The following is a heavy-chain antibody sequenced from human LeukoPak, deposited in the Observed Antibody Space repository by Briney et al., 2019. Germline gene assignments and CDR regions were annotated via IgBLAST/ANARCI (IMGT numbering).Heavy chain of an antibody. CDR1: VYTLSQYA. D-gene: IGHD6-19*01. J-gene: IGHJ6*02. CDR2: INSGNSNT. V-gene: IGHV1-3*04. Sequence: ASVKVSFKASVYTLSQYAMHWVRQAPGQRPEWMGWINSGNSNTKYDQKFQGRVTITRDTSANTAYMELSNLSSENTADYYWEREQWLGSFYYYYYGLDVWGQGTTVTVSS. CDR3: EREQWLGSFYYYYYGLDV.